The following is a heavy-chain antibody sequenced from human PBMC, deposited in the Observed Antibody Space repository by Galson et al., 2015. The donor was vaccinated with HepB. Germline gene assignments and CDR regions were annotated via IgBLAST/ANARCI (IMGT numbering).Heavy chain of an antibody. V-gene: IGHV4-30-4*01. J-gene: IGHJ4*02. Sequence: TLSLTCTVSGGSIFSGDYYWNWVRQPPGKGLEWIGYIYYSGNTFYSPSLKSRVTISVDTSKNQFSLKLSSVTAADTAVYYCARLVPATAMVDYWGQGTLVTVSS. CDR1: GGSIFSGDYY. D-gene: IGHD2-2*01. CDR2: IYYSGNT. CDR3: ARLVPATAMVDY.